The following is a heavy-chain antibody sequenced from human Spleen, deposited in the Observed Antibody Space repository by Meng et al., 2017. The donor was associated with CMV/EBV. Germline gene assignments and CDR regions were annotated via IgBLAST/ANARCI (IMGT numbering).Heavy chain of an antibody. CDR1: GFSVSNYY. Sequence: GESLKISCAASGFSVSNYYMSWVRQAPGKGLEWVSIIYTGGTTYYADSVKGRFTISRDNSENTLYLQMNSLRAEDTAVYYCAKPFHSNGWYGDFDYWGQGTVVTVSS. D-gene: IGHD6-19*01. CDR2: IYTGGTT. J-gene: IGHJ4*02. CDR3: AKPFHSNGWYGDFDY. V-gene: IGHV3-53*01.